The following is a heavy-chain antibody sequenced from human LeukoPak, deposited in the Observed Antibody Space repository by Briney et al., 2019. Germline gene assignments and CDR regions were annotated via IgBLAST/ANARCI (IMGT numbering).Heavy chain of an antibody. CDR1: TFTFSSYW. CDR3: ARDRRCSGGTCYFFDY. Sequence: PGGSLRLSCAASTFTFSSYWMSWVRQAPGKGLEWVASIKQDGSERYYVDSVKARFTISRDNAKNSLYLQMNSLRAEDTAVYYCARDRRCSGGTCYFFDYWGQGTLVTVSS. V-gene: IGHV3-7*04. CDR2: IKQDGSER. D-gene: IGHD2-15*01. J-gene: IGHJ4*02.